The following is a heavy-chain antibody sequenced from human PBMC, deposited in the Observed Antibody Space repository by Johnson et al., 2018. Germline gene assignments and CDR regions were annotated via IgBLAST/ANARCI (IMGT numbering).Heavy chain of an antibody. Sequence: QVQLVQSGGGMVQXGRSLRLSCAASGFTFSSYGMHWVRQAPGKGLEWVAVISYDGSNKYYADSVKGRFTISRDNSKNTLYLQMNSLRAEDTALYYCAKGDTGGTYDAFDIWGQGTMVTVSS. CDR1: GFTFSSYG. D-gene: IGHD3-16*01. V-gene: IGHV3-30*18. J-gene: IGHJ3*02. CDR2: ISYDGSNK. CDR3: AKGDTGGTYDAFDI.